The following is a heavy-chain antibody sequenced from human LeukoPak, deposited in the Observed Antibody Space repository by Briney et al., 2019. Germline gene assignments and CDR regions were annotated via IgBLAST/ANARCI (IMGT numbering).Heavy chain of an antibody. CDR1: GCTFSTNS. CDR3: ARDGDVYYCETHYNGQGLGWKWFDH. Sequence: AGGSLRLSCTASGCTFSTNSMCWGRQAPGKGLEWVANIQQDGRGKFYVDSVKGRFTISRDNAKNSLYLQMNNLRAEDTVVYFCARDGDVYYCETHYNGQGLGWKWFDHWGQGTLVTVSS. V-gene: IGHV3-7*01. J-gene: IGHJ5*02. D-gene: IGHD3-10*01. CDR2: IQQDGRGK.